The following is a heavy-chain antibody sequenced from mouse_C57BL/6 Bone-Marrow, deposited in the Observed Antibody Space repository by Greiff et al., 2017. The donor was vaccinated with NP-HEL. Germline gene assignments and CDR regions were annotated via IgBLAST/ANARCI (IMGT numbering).Heavy chain of an antibody. CDR1: GFTFSSYG. Sequence: DVQLVESGGDLVKPGGSLKLSCAASGFTFSSYGMSWVRQTPDKRLEWVATISSGGSYTYYPDSVKGRFTISRDNAKNTLYLQMSSLKSEDTAMYYCARPYYDYGGAWFAYWGQGTLVTVSA. V-gene: IGHV5-6*01. J-gene: IGHJ3*01. CDR3: ARPYYDYGGAWFAY. CDR2: ISSGGSYT. D-gene: IGHD2-4*01.